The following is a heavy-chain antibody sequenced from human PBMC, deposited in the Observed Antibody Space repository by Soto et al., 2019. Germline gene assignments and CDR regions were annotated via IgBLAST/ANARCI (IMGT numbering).Heavy chain of an antibody. D-gene: IGHD4-4*01. V-gene: IGHV1-69*01. J-gene: IGHJ4*02. CDR2: IIPIFGTA. CDR1: GGTFSSYA. Sequence: QVQLVQSGAEVKKPGSSVKVSCKASGGTFSSYAISWVRQAPGQGLEWMGGIIPIFGTANYAQKFQGRVTITADESTSTAYMELSSLRSEDTAVYYCARDLGSYSPRPGYYFDYSGQGTLVTVSS. CDR3: ARDLGSYSPRPGYYFDY.